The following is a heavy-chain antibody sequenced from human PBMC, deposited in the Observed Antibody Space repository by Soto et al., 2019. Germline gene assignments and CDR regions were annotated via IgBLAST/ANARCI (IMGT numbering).Heavy chain of an antibody. J-gene: IGHJ2*01. CDR2: IWYDGSNK. V-gene: IGHV3-33*01. CDR1: GFTFSSDG. D-gene: IGHD2-15*01. CDR3: ARAGVDWYFDL. Sequence: QVQLVESGGGVVQPGRSLRLSCAASGFTFSSDGMHWVRQAPGKGLEWVAVIWYDGSNKYYADSVKGRFTISRDNSKNTLYLQMNSLRAEDTAVYYCARAGVDWYFDLWGRGTLVTVSS.